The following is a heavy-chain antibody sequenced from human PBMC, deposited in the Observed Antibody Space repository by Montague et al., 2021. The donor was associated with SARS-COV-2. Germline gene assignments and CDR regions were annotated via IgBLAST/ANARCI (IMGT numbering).Heavy chain of an antibody. CDR1: GGSFSGYY. V-gene: IGHV4-34*01. J-gene: IGHJ4*02. CDR3: ARGGGYSYGSLDY. Sequence: SETLSLTCTVHGGSFSGYYWNWIRQPPGKGLEWIGEINHSGSTNYNPSLKSRVTISVDTSKNQFSLKLSSVTAADTAVYYCARGGGYSYGSLDYWGQGTLVTVSS. D-gene: IGHD5-18*01. CDR2: INHSGST.